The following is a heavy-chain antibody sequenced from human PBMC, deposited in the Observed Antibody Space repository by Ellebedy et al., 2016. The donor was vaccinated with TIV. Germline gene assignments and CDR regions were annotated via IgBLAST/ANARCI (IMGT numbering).Heavy chain of an antibody. V-gene: IGHV3-33*01. CDR3: ARDRRAGSSYGLDY. CDR2: IWYDGSNK. J-gene: IGHJ4*02. Sequence: PGGSLRLSCAASGFTFSSYGMHWVRQAPGKGLEWVAVIWYDGSNKYYADSVKGRFTISRDNSKNTLYLQMNSLRAEDTAVYYCARDRRAGSSYGLDYWGQGTLVTVSS. CDR1: GFTFSSYG. D-gene: IGHD5-18*01.